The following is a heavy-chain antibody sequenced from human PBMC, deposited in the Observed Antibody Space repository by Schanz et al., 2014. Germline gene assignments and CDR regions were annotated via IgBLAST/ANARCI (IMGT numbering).Heavy chain of an antibody. D-gene: IGHD5-12*01. CDR1: GFTFSSYA. J-gene: IGHJ4*02. Sequence: VQLVESGGGLVKPGESLRLSCAVSGFTFSSYAMSWVRQAPGKGLEWVSTISGGGGGYRPYADSVKGRFTISRDNSKNTLSLQMNSLRAEDTAVYYCAKGFGGYDLVLDYWGQGTLVTVSS. V-gene: IGHV3-23*04. CDR2: ISGGGGGYR. CDR3: AKGFGGYDLVLDY.